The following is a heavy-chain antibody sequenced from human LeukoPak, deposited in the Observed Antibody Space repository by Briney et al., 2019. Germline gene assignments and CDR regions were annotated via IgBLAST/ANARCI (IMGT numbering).Heavy chain of an antibody. CDR3: ARETSQKGAHYMDV. CDR1: GYSISSGYY. CDR2: IYYSGST. D-gene: IGHD3-16*01. Sequence: SETLSLTCTVSGYSISSGYYWGWIRQPPGKGLEWIGYIYYSGSTNYNPSLKSRVTISVDTSKNQFSLKLSSVTASDTAVYYCARETSQKGAHYMDVWGKGTTVTISS. V-gene: IGHV4-61*01. J-gene: IGHJ6*03.